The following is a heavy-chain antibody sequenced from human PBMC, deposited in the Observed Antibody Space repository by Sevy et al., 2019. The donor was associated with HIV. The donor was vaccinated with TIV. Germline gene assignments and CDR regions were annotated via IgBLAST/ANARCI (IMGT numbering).Heavy chain of an antibody. D-gene: IGHD3-9*01. CDR1: GFDFNHHW. J-gene: IGHJ4*02. CDR2: IKHDGSET. V-gene: IGHV3-7*01. CDR3: ARLPTGLQSFNYLLSTYFDS. Sequence: GGSLRPSCAASGFDFNHHWMSWVRQAPQKGLEWVANIKHDGSETYYVDSLEGRFTISRDNAKNSLSLQINDLRAEDTAVYYCARLPTGLQSFNYLLSTYFDSWDQGTLVTVSS.